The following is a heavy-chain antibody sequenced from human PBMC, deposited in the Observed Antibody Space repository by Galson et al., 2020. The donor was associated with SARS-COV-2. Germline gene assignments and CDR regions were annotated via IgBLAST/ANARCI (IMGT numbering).Heavy chain of an antibody. Sequence: GEPLKISCAASGFTIRSYGMHWVRQAPGKGLEGVAVIWYDGSNKYYADSVKGRFTISRDNSKNTLYLQMNSLRAEDTAVYYCARDLPHYYGSGTDYYGMDVWGQGTTVTVSS. V-gene: IGHV3-33*01. CDR1: GFTIRSYG. D-gene: IGHD3-10*01. CDR2: IWYDGSNK. CDR3: ARDLPHYYGSGTDYYGMDV. J-gene: IGHJ6*02.